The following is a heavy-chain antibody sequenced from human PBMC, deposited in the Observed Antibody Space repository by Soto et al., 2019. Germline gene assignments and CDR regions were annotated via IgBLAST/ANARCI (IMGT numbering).Heavy chain of an antibody. D-gene: IGHD5-12*01. CDR1: GFTFNTNA. Sequence: GGSLRLSCAASGFTFNTNAMHWVRQAPGKGLEWVAVISSDGSNKDYADSAKGRFTISRDNSKNTLYLQMNSVRVEDTAVYYCAKEVATGFDYWGQGTLVTVSS. CDR2: ISSDGSNK. V-gene: IGHV3-30-3*01. J-gene: IGHJ4*02. CDR3: AKEVATGFDY.